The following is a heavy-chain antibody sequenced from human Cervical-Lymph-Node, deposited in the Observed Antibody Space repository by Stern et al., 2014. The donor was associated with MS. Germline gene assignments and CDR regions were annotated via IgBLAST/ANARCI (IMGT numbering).Heavy chain of an antibody. Sequence: EESGPTLVKPTQTLTLTCTFSGFSLNNNGVGVGWIRQATGKALEGLALIYWDDDKGYNKSLENRLTLNKDKSKNQEDLTMTNMYPVDTATYYCAHRHGITGAFDPWGQGTLVTVSS. CDR3: AHRHGITGAFDP. V-gene: IGHV2-5*02. CDR1: GFSLNNNGVG. CDR2: IYWDDDK. D-gene: IGHD1-20*01. J-gene: IGHJ5*02.